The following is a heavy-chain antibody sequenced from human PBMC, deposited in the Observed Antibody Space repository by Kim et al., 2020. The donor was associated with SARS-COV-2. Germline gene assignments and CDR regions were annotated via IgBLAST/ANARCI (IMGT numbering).Heavy chain of an antibody. D-gene: IGHD6-6*01. CDR3: ARSKAARPRYGMDV. Sequence: NPSLKSRVTISVDTSKHQFSLKLSSVTAADTAVYYCARSKAARPRYGMDVWGQGTTVTVSS. J-gene: IGHJ6*02. V-gene: IGHV4-34*01.